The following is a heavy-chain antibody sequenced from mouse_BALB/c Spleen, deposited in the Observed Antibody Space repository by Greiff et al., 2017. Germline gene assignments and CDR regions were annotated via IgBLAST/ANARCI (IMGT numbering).Heavy chain of an antibody. CDR3: ARGGDYDASSYFDY. Sequence: EVKLVESGGGLVKPGGSLKLSCAASGFTFSDYYMYWVRQTPEKRLEWVATISDGGSYTYYPDSVKGRFTISRDNAKNNLYLQMSSLKSEDTAMYDCARGGDYDASSYFDYWGQGTTLTVSS. J-gene: IGHJ2*01. V-gene: IGHV5-4*02. CDR2: ISDGGSYT. CDR1: GFTFSDYY. D-gene: IGHD2-4*01.